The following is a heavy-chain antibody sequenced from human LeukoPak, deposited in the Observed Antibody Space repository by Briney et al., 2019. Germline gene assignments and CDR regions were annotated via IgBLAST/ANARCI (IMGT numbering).Heavy chain of an antibody. Sequence: GGSLRLSCAASGFTFSSYGMHWVRQAPGKGLEWVAVISYDGSNKYYADSVKGRFTISRDNSKNTLYLQMNSLRAEDTAVYYCAKDREAIDSSGPRNLVTVSS. J-gene: IGHJ5*01. V-gene: IGHV3-30*18. CDR3: AKDREAIDS. CDR1: GFTFSSYG. CDR2: ISYDGSNK.